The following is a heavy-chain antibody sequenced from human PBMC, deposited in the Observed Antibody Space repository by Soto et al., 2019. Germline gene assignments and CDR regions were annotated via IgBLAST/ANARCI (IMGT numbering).Heavy chain of an antibody. D-gene: IGHD6-13*01. CDR3: VKDESINWYSGHFRH. Sequence: EVQLVESGGGLVQPGRSLRLSCAASGFTFDDYAMHWVRQVPVKGLEWVSGSNWNSGSIGYGASVKGRFAISRDNAKNSLHLQMNSLSAEDTAFYYCVKDESINWYSGHFRHWGQGTLVTVSS. J-gene: IGHJ1*01. CDR2: SNWNSGSI. V-gene: IGHV3-9*01. CDR1: GFTFDDYA.